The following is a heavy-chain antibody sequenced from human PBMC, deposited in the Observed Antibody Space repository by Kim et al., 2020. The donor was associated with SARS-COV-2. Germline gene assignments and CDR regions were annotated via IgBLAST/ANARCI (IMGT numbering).Heavy chain of an antibody. V-gene: IGHV4-31*03. CDR3: ARDRGFHGDSGGWFDP. Sequence: SETLSLTCTVSGGSISSGGYYWSWIRQHPGKGLEWIGYIYYSGSTYYNPSLKSRVTISVDTSKNQFSLKLSSVTAADTAVYYCARDRGFHGDSGGWFDPWGQGTLVTVSP. CDR2: IYYSGST. D-gene: IGHD4-17*01. CDR1: GGSISSGGYY. J-gene: IGHJ5*02.